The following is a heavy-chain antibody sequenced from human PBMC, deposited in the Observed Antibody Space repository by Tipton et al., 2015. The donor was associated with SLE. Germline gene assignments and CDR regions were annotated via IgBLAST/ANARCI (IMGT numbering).Heavy chain of an antibody. J-gene: IGHJ3*02. Sequence: LSLTCTVSGGSISSGSYYWSWIRQPAGKGLEWIGRIYTSGSTNYNPSLKSRVTISVDTSKNQFSLKLSSVTAADTAVYYCARGSPDAFDIWGQGTMVTVSS. CDR1: GGSISSGSYY. V-gene: IGHV4-61*02. CDR2: IYTSGST. CDR3: ARGSPDAFDI.